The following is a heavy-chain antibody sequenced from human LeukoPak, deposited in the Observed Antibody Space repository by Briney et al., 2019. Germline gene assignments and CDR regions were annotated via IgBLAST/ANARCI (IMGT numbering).Heavy chain of an antibody. CDR3: ATGQYSGSTYYFDD. CDR1: GFTFSRYW. D-gene: IGHD1-26*01. Sequence: PGGSLRLSCAASGFTFSRYWMGWVRQAPGKGLEWVANIKKDGSEKYYVVSVKGRFTISRDNAQNSLYLQMNSLRAEDTAVYYCATGQYSGSTYYFDDWGQGTLVTVSS. J-gene: IGHJ4*02. V-gene: IGHV3-7*01. CDR2: IKKDGSEK.